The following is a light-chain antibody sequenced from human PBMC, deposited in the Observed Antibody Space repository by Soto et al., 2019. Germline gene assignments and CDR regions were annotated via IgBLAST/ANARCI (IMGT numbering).Light chain of an antibody. CDR2: ATS. J-gene: IGKJ2*01. CDR3: QQSSSPPRT. Sequence: DIVLTQSPGTLSLSPGEGATLSCRASQSVSNSYLAWYQQKPGKAPLVLIYATSSSQSGVPSRFSGSGSGTDFTLTISSLQPEDFATYYCQQSSSPPRTFGQGTKLEIK. V-gene: IGKV1-39*01. CDR1: QSVSNSY.